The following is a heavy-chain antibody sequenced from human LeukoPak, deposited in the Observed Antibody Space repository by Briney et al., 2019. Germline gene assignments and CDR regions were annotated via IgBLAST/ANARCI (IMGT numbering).Heavy chain of an antibody. CDR1: GFTFSYYA. J-gene: IGHJ4*02. Sequence: GGSLRLSCATSGFTFSYYAMSWVRQTPGKGPEWVSGINDRGDKAFYADSVKGRFTISRDNSKSTLYLQMSSLRAEDTAVYYCTKEEAAIGRPKFDYWGQGTLVSVSS. CDR3: TKEEAAIGRPKFDY. CDR2: INDRGDKA. D-gene: IGHD6-13*01. V-gene: IGHV3-23*01.